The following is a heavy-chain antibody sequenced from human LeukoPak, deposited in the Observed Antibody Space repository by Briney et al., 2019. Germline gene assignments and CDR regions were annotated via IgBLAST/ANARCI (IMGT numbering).Heavy chain of an antibody. J-gene: IGHJ6*04. CDR1: GFLFDDYG. V-gene: IGHV3-30*02. CDR2: ILYDGSNE. CDR3: AELGITMIGGV. Sequence: GGSLRLSCAASGFLFDDYGMSWVRQAPGKGLEWVTFILYDGSNEYYADSVKGRFTISRDNSKNTLYLQMNSLRAEDTAVYYCAELGITMIGGVWGKGTTVTISS. D-gene: IGHD3-10*02.